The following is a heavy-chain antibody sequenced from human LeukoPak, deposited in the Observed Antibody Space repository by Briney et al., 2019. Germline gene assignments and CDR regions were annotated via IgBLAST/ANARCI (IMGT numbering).Heavy chain of an antibody. CDR1: GGSISSSSYY. V-gene: IGHV4-39*07. CDR2: IYYSGST. J-gene: IGHJ5*02. Sequence: SETLSLTCTVSGGSISSSSYYWGWIRQPPGKGLEWIGSIYYSGSTYYNLSLKSRVTISVDTSKNQFSLKLSSVTAADTAVYYCARVYDSSGYYPRYNNWFDPWGQGTLVTVSS. D-gene: IGHD3-22*01. CDR3: ARVYDSSGYYPRYNNWFDP.